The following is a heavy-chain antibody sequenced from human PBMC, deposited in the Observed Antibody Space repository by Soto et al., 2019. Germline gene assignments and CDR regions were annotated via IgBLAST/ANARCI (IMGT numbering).Heavy chain of an antibody. V-gene: IGHV3-23*01. CDR1: GFIFKNYA. Sequence: PGGSLRLSCAASGFIFKNYAMTWVRQAPGKGLEWVSGISGSGDGTYYADSVKGRFTISRDNSNNTLYLQMNSLRAEDTVFYFCARDRVIRGSGLTYFDYWGQGTLVTVSS. D-gene: IGHD3-10*01. CDR3: ARDRVIRGSGLTYFDY. J-gene: IGHJ4*01. CDR2: ISGSGDGT.